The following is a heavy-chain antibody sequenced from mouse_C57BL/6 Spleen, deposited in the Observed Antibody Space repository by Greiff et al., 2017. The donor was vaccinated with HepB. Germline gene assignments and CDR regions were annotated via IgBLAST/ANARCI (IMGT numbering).Heavy chain of an antibody. V-gene: IGHV1-53*01. J-gene: IGHJ3*01. CDR3: ARDSNYLAWFAY. Sequence: QVQLQQPGTELVKPGASVKLSCKASGYTFTSYWMHWVKQRPGQGLEWIGNINPSNGGTNYNEKFKSKATLTVDKSSSTAYMQLSSLTSEDSAVYYWARDSNYLAWFAYWGQGTLVTVSA. D-gene: IGHD2-5*01. CDR2: INPSNGGT. CDR1: GYTFTSYW.